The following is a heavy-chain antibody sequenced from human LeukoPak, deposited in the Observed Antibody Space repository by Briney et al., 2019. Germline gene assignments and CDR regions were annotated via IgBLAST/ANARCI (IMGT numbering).Heavy chain of an antibody. D-gene: IGHD3-10*01. CDR1: GFTFGDFA. V-gene: IGHV3-49*04. CDR3: SRASKLREFFDY. J-gene: IGHJ4*02. CDR2: IRSKAYGGTT. Sequence: PGRSLRLSCTASGFTFGDFAMNWVRQAPGKGLEWVGFIRSKAYGGTTEYAASVKGRFTISRDDSKTIAYLQMNSLKTEDTAVYYCSRASKLREFFDYWGQGTLVTVSS.